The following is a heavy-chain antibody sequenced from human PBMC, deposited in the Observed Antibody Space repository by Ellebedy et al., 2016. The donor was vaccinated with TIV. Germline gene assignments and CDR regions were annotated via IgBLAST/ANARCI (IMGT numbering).Heavy chain of an antibody. CDR1: GYTFTSYG. CDR2: ISPYHGNT. Sequence: ASVKVSCXASGYTFTSYGITWVRQAPGQGLEWMGWISPYHGNTNYTQKLQGRVTMTTDTSTTTAYMELRSLRSDDTAVYYCARGDFCDSWGQGTLVTVSS. CDR3: ARGDFCDS. J-gene: IGHJ4*02. V-gene: IGHV1-18*01.